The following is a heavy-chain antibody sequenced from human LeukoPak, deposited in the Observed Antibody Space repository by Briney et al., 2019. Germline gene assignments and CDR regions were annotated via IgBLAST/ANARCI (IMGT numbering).Heavy chain of an antibody. Sequence: SETLSLTCTVSGGSISRYYWSWIRQPPGKGLEWIGCIYYSGSTNYNPSLKSRVTISVDTSKNQFSLKLSSVTAADTAVYYCARRAPWYFDLWGRGTLVTVSS. J-gene: IGHJ2*01. CDR2: IYYSGST. CDR1: GGSISRYY. V-gene: IGHV4-59*08. CDR3: ARRAPWYFDL.